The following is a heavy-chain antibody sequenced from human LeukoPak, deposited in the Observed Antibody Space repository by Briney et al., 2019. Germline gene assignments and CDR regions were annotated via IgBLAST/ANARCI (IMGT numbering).Heavy chain of an antibody. CDR1: GFSFSSYA. J-gene: IGHJ6*03. CDR2: ISYDGSKE. V-gene: IGHV3-30*04. CDR3: ARGPPRGKYYYMDV. D-gene: IGHD1-1*01. Sequence: PGGSLRLSCAASGFSFSSYAMHWVRQAPGRGLEWVAVISYDGSKEYYTDSVKGRFTISRDNSKNTLYLEMNSLRNEDTAVYYCARGPPRGKYYYMDVWGKGTTVTVSS.